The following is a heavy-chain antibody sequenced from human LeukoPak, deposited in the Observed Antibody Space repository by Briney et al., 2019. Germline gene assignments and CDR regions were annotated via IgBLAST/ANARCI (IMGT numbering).Heavy chain of an antibody. CDR2: IYQSGST. V-gene: IGHV4-38-2*02. CDR1: GYSISSGYY. D-gene: IGHD6-6*01. J-gene: IGHJ4*02. Sequence: SETLSLTCTVSGYSISSGYYWGWIRQPPGKGLEWIGSIYQSGSTYYNPSLKSRVTISLDTSKNQFSLKLSSVTAADTAVYFCARGPGYSSSSYFDYWGQGTLVTVSS. CDR3: ARGPGYSSSSYFDY.